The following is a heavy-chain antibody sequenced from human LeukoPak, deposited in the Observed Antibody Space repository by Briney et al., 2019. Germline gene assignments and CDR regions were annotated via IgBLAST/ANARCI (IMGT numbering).Heavy chain of an antibody. CDR2: IYYSGST. D-gene: IGHD1-14*01. CDR3: ARDLPAANRRYWYFDL. J-gene: IGHJ2*01. CDR1: GGSISSYY. V-gene: IGHV4-59*01. Sequence: ASETLSLTCTVSGGSISSYYWSWIRQPPGKGLEWIGYIYYSGSTNYNPSLKSRVTISVDTSKNQFSLKLSSVPAADTAVYYCARDLPAANRRYWYFDLWGRGTLVTVSS.